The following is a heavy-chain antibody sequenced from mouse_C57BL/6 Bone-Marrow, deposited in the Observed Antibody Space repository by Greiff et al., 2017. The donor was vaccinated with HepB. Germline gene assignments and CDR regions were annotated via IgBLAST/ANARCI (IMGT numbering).Heavy chain of an antibody. J-gene: IGHJ4*01. CDR1: GYTFTSYG. V-gene: IGHV1-81*01. CDR2: IYPRSGNT. D-gene: IGHD2-4*01. Sequence: LEESGAELARPGASVKLSCKASGYTFTSYGISWVKQRTGQGLEWIGEIYPRSGNTYYNEKFKGKATLTADKSSSTAYMELRSLTSEDSAVYFCARGGLRSRAMDYWGQGTSVTVSA. CDR3: ARGGLRSRAMDY.